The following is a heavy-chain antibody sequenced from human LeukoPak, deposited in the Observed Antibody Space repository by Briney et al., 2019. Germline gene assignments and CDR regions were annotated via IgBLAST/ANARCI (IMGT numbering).Heavy chain of an antibody. D-gene: IGHD3-22*01. CDR3: ARNVYYYDSSGYSDY. V-gene: IGHV1-69*04. CDR1: GGTFSSYA. Sequence: SVKVSCKASGGTFSSYAISWVRQAPGQGLEWMGRIIPILGIANYAQKFQGRVTITADKSTSTAYMELSSLRSEDTAVYYCARNVYYYDSSGYSDYWGQGTLVTVSS. CDR2: IIPILGIA. J-gene: IGHJ4*02.